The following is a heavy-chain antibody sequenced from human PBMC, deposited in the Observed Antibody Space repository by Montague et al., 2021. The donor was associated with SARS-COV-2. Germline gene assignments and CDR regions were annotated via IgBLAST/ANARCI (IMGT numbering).Heavy chain of an antibody. CDR3: AWWDPQTLTLIGLRGKSASDY. V-gene: IGHV4-34*01. CDR1: GGSFSGYY. J-gene: IGHJ4*02. CDR2: INHSGTT. D-gene: IGHD4-23*01. Sequence: SETLSLTCAVYGGSFSGYYWTWIRQSPGKGLEWIAEINHSGTTNYNFNPSLRSRVTISVDTSKSQFSLKLSPVTAADTGVYYCAWWDPQTLTLIGLRGKSASDYWGQGTLVTVSS.